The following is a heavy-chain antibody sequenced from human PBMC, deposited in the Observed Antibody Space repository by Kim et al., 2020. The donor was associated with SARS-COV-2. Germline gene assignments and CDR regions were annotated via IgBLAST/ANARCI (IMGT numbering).Heavy chain of an antibody. CDR2: ET. J-gene: IGHJ3*02. Sequence: ETIYAQKFQGRVTMTEDTSTDPAYMELSGLISEDTAVYYCATGHDAFDIWGQGTMVTVSS. V-gene: IGHV1-24*01. CDR3: ATGHDAFDI.